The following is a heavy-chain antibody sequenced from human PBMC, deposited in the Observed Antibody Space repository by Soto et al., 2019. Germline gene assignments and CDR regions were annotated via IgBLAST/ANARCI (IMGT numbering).Heavy chain of an antibody. V-gene: IGHV4-34*01. Sequence: SETLSLTCAVYVGSFSGYCWRWLRQPPGKGLEWIGEVDHSGSTNYNPSLKSRVTISVDTSKNQFSLKLSSVTAADTAVYYCASHFPSPTIFGTHPFDYWGQGTLVTVSS. D-gene: IGHD3-3*01. CDR1: VGSFSGYC. J-gene: IGHJ4*02. CDR2: VDHSGST. CDR3: ASHFPSPTIFGTHPFDY.